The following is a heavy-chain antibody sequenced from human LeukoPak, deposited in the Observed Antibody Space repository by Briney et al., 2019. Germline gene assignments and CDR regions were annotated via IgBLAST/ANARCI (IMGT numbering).Heavy chain of an antibody. V-gene: IGHV1-18*01. Sequence: GASVKLSCKASGYTFTSYGISWVRQAPGQGLEWMGWISVDNGNTDYVQKLQGRVTVTRDTSTSTAYMELRSLRFDDTAVYYCARGHHDYWGQGTLVTVSS. CDR1: GYTFTSYG. CDR2: ISVDNGNT. CDR3: ARGHHDY. J-gene: IGHJ4*02.